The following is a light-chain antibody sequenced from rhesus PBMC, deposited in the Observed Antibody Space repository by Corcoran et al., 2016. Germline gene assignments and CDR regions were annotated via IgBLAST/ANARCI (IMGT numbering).Light chain of an antibody. CDR1: QGISSY. V-gene: IGKV1-32*02. Sequence: DIQMSQSPSSLSASVGDRVTITCRASQGISSYLNWYQQKPGKAPKLLIYYVNGLRSGGPSRFSGRGSGTDFTLTISSLQPEDFAAYYCQQGSSNPYSFGQGTKVEIK. CDR3: QQGSSNPYS. CDR2: YVN. J-gene: IGKJ2*01.